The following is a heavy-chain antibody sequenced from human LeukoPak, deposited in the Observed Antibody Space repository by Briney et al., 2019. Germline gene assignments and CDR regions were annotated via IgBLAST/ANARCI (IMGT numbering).Heavy chain of an antibody. Sequence: ASVKVSCKASGYTFTSYGISWVRQAPGQGLEWMGWISAYNGNTNYAQKLQGRVTMTTDTSTSTAYMELRSLRSDDTAVYYCARSRGSSTSSYYYYGMDDWGQGTTVTVSS. J-gene: IGHJ6*02. CDR3: ARSRGSSTSSYYYYGMDD. D-gene: IGHD2-2*01. CDR1: GYTFTSYG. V-gene: IGHV1-18*01. CDR2: ISAYNGNT.